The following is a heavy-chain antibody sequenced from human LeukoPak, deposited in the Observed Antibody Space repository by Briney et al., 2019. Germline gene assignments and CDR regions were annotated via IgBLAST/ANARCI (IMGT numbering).Heavy chain of an antibody. CDR3: AREESGSYSS. CDR2: IYSGGST. Sequence: GGSLRLSCAASGFTFSSYWMSWVRQAPGKGLEWVSVIYSGGSTYYADSVKGRFTISRDNSKNTLYLQMNSLRAEDTAVYYCAREESGSYSSWGQGTLVTVSS. D-gene: IGHD1-26*01. CDR1: GFTFSSYW. J-gene: IGHJ5*02. V-gene: IGHV3-66*01.